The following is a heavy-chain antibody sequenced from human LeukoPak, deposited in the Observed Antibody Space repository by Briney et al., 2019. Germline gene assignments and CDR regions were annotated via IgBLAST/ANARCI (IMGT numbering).Heavy chain of an antibody. Sequence: SETLSLTCTVSGGSISSYHWSWIRQPPGEGLEWIGYIYYSGSTNYNPSLKSRVTISVDTSKNQFSLNLSSVTAADTAVYYCARELWFVNAPGSWFDPWGQGTLVTVSS. CDR3: ARELWFVNAPGSWFDP. CDR1: GGSISSYH. CDR2: IYYSGST. J-gene: IGHJ5*02. V-gene: IGHV4-59*08. D-gene: IGHD3-10*01.